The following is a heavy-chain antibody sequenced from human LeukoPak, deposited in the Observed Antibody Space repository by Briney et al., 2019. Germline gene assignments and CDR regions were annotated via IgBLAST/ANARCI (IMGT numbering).Heavy chain of an antibody. J-gene: IGHJ4*02. Sequence: RASVKVSCKASGGTFSNYAINWVRQAPGQGLEWMGGVLPIFNKTNYAQKFQGRVTITADEFTSAAYMELSSLRSEDTAVYYCVRDGRKYCDSSVLDYFDYWGQGTLVTVSS. V-gene: IGHV1-69*01. CDR3: VRDGRKYCDSSVLDYFDY. CDR2: VLPIFNKT. D-gene: IGHD3-22*01. CDR1: GGTFSNYA.